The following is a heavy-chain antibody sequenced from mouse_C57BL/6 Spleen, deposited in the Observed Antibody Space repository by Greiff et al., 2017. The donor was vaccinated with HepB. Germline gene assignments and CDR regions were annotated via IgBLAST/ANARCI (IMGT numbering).Heavy chain of an antibody. CDR1: GFTFSSYA. D-gene: IGHD3-1*01. CDR3: ARAGPERDFDY. CDR2: ISDGGSYT. Sequence: DVKLVESGGGLVKPGGSLKLSCAASGFTFSSYAMSWVRQTPEKRLEWVATISDGGSYTYYPDNVKGRFTISRDNAKNNLYLQMSHLKSEDTAMYYCARAGPERDFDYWGQGTTLTVSS. V-gene: IGHV5-4*03. J-gene: IGHJ2*01.